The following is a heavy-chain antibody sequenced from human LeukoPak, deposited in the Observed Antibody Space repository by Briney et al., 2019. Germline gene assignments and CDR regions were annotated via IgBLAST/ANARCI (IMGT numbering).Heavy chain of an antibody. D-gene: IGHD3-10*01. CDR1: GYTFTGYY. V-gene: IGHV1-2*02. J-gene: IGHJ5*02. CDR2: INPNSGGT. Sequence: ASVKVSCKASGYTFTGYYIHWVRQAPGQGPEWMGWINPNSGGTNYAQKFQGRVTMTRDTSISTAYMELSSLISDDTAVYYCARDPGSNWFDPWGQGTLVTVSS. CDR3: ARDPGSNWFDP.